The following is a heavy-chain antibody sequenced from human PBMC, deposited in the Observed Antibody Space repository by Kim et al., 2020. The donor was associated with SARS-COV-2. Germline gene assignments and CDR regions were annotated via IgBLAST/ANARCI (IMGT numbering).Heavy chain of an antibody. J-gene: IGHJ5*02. CDR3: ARYRAARPNWFDP. V-gene: IGHV4-39*01. Sequence: NPSLKSQITISVDASKNQFSLKLTSVTAADTALYYCARYRAARPNWFDPWGQGTLVTVSS. D-gene: IGHD6-6*01.